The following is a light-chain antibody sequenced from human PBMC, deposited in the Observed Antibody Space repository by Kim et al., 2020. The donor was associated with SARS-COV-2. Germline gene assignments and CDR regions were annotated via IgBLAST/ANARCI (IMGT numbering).Light chain of an antibody. CDR2: DVN. Sequence: GQSVTLSSIATSSDIGVYDSVSSYQHHAGKAPKLMIYDVNKLPSGVPDRFSGSKSGNTASLTISGLQADDEADYYCCSHAGSYTWVFGGGTKVIVL. V-gene: IGLV2-11*01. CDR1: SSDIGVYDS. CDR3: CSHAGSYTWV. J-gene: IGLJ3*02.